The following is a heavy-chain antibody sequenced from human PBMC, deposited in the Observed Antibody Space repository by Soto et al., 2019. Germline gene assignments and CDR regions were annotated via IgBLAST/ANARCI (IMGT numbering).Heavy chain of an antibody. D-gene: IGHD3-10*01. CDR3: ASFYYGSGSYSLYYYYGMDV. CDR2: IYYSGST. CDR1: GGSISSSSYY. V-gene: IGHV4-39*01. J-gene: IGHJ6*02. Sequence: SETLSLTCTVSGGSISSSSYYWGWIRQPPGKGLEWIGSIYYSGSTYYNPSLKSRVTLSVDTTKNQFSLKLSSVTAADTAVYYCASFYYGSGSYSLYYYYGMDVWGQGTTVTVSS.